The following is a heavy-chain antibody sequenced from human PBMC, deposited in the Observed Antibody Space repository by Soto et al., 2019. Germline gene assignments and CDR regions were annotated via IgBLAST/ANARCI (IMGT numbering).Heavy chain of an antibody. CDR2: ISGSGGST. CDR3: AKDISKYAAYKWFDT. Sequence: WFLQAPGKGLEWFSAISGSGGSTYYADSVKGRFTISRDNSKNTLYLQMNSLRAEDTAVYYCAKDISKYAAYKWFDTWAQGTLVTVSS. J-gene: IGHJ5*02. V-gene: IGHV3-23*01. D-gene: IGHD4-4*01.